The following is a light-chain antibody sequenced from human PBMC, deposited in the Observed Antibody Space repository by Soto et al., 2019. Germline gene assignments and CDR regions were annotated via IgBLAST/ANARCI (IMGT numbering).Light chain of an antibody. Sequence: QSVLTQPASVSGSPGQSITISCTGTSSDVGAYNYVSWCQHHPGKAPKLIIYDVNNRPSGVSNRFSGSKSGNTASLTISGLQADDVAYYYCTSYTTSSTGVFGGGTKLTVL. CDR2: DVN. V-gene: IGLV2-14*03. CDR1: SSDVGAYNY. J-gene: IGLJ3*02. CDR3: TSYTTSSTGV.